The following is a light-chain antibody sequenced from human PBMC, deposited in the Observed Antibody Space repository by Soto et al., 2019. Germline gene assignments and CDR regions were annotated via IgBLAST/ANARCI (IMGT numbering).Light chain of an antibody. Sequence: DIQMTQSPSTLSASVGDRVTITCRASQSISSWLAWYQQKPGKAPKLLIYKASSLESGVPSRFSGSGSGTEFTLTISSLQPDDFATYYCQQYNSYSTTCGQGTKVEIK. J-gene: IGKJ1*01. V-gene: IGKV1-5*03. CDR1: QSISSW. CDR3: QQYNSYSTT. CDR2: KAS.